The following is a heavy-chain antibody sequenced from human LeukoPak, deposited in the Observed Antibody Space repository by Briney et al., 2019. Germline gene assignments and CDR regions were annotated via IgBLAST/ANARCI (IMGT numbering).Heavy chain of an antibody. V-gene: IGHV3-30*02. CDR1: GFTFSSYG. Sequence: GGSLRLSCAASGFTFSSYGMHWVRQAPGKGLEWVAYIQYDGSNKQYAHSAKGRFRISRDSSKNILYLQMNSLRAEDTAVYYCAKDRCSNGIGCYYYYMDVWGKGTTVTISS. D-gene: IGHD2-8*01. J-gene: IGHJ6*03. CDR3: AKDRCSNGIGCYYYYMDV. CDR2: IQYDGSNK.